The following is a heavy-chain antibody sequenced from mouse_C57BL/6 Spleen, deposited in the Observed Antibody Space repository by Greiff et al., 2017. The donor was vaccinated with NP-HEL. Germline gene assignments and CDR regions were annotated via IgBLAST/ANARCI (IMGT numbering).Heavy chain of an antibody. CDR1: AYTFTSYW. D-gene: IGHD2-4*01. V-gene: IGHV1-69*01. CDR2: IDPSDSDT. CDR3: ARPHYDSWFAY. J-gene: IGHJ3*01. Sequence: QVQLQQPGAELVMPGASVKLSCKASAYTFTSYWMHWVKQRPGQGLEWIGEIDPSDSDTNYNQKFKGKSTLTVDKSSSTAYMQLSSLTSEDSAVYYCARPHYDSWFAYWGQGTLVTVSA.